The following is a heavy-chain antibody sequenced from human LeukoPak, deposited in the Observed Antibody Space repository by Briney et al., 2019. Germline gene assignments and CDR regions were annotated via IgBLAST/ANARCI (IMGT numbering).Heavy chain of an antibody. CDR3: ARHMSEDSSSFYY. Sequence: GESLKISCKGRGYSFTSYWIGWVRQMPGKGLEWMGIIYPGDSDTRYSPSFQGQVTISADKSISTAYLQWSSLKASDTAMYYCARHMSEDSSSFYYWGQGTLVTVSS. V-gene: IGHV5-51*01. J-gene: IGHJ4*02. CDR1: GYSFTSYW. D-gene: IGHD6-6*01. CDR2: IYPGDSDT.